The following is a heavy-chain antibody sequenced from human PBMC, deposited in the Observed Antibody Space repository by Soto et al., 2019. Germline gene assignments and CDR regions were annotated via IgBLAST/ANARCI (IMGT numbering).Heavy chain of an antibody. V-gene: IGHV3-23*01. CDR3: AKNGLDNSPSAIDS. D-gene: IGHD2-8*01. Sequence: PGGSLRLSCAASGFTFRNNVLSWVRPAPGKALDWVSGITVSGRDTYYADSVKGRFTISRDNSKNMVFLQMNSLRAEDTALYYCAKNGLDNSPSAIDSWGPGTPVTVS. CDR2: ITVSGRDT. CDR1: GFTFRNNV. J-gene: IGHJ4*02.